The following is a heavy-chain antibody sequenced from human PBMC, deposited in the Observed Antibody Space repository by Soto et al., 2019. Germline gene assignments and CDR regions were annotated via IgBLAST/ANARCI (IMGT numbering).Heavy chain of an antibody. CDR3: ARALIGYSNKY. D-gene: IGHD2-8*01. CDR1: GLTFSDYY. V-gene: IGHV3-11*06. J-gene: IGHJ1*01. Sequence: GGSLILSCAASGLTFSDYYMSWIRQAPGKGLEWVSYYVDSVKGRFTISRDSAKNSLYLQMNSLRAEDTAVYYCARALIGYSNKYWGQGTLVTVSS.